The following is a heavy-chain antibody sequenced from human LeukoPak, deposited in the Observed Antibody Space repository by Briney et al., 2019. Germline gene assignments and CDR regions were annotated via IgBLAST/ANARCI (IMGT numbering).Heavy chain of an antibody. Sequence: ASVKVSCKASGYTFTKYYIHWVRQAPGQGLEWMGIINPSAGSTNYAQKFQGRVTLTRDTSTSTVYMSVSYLRSEDTAVYYCARESLGSYKTVVIVARGHDAFDMWGQGTMVTVSS. CDR3: ARESLGSYKTVVIVARGHDAFDM. J-gene: IGHJ3*02. V-gene: IGHV1-46*01. CDR2: INPSAGST. D-gene: IGHD3-22*01. CDR1: GYTFTKYY.